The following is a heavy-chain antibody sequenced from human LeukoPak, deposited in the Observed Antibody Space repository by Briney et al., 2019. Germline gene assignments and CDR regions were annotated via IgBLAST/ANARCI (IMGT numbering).Heavy chain of an antibody. CDR3: AKVGWTKTPHSHDAFDI. V-gene: IGHV3-30*18. J-gene: IGHJ3*02. CDR1: GFTFSSYG. CDR2: ILYDGSNK. D-gene: IGHD3/OR15-3a*01. Sequence: GGSLRLSCSASGFTFSSYGMHWVRQAPGKGLEWVAVILYDGSNKYYADSVKGRFTISRDNFKNTLYLQLNSLRAEDTAVYYCAKVGWTKTPHSHDAFDIWGQGTMVTVSS.